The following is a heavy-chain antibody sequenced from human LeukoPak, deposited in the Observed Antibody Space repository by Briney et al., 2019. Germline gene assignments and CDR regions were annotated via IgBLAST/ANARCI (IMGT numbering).Heavy chain of an antibody. CDR1: GFTFSSYW. CDR3: ASTFPYCTSGTCAL. V-gene: IGHV3-74*01. D-gene: IGHD2-15*01. Sequence: GGFLRLSCAASGFTFSSYWMHWVRQAPGKGLVWVSRISSDESSTSYADSVKGRFTVSRDNAKNTLYLQMNSLRVEDTAVYYCASTFPYCTSGTCALGGQGTLVTVSS. J-gene: IGHJ4*02. CDR2: ISSDESST.